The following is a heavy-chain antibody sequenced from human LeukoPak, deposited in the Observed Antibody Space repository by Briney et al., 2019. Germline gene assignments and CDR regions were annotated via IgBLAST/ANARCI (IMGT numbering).Heavy chain of an antibody. CDR1: GFTFSSYW. J-gene: IGHJ4*02. CDR3: ARDKDYTIDY. V-gene: IGHV3-7*01. CDR2: MRTDGSVA. D-gene: IGHD2-2*02. Sequence: GGSLRLSCAASGFTFSSYWMSWVRQAPGKGLEWVANMRTDGSVAQYADSVKGRFTISRDNAKSSLFLQMNNVRVEDTAVYYCARDKDYTIDYWGQGTLVTVSS.